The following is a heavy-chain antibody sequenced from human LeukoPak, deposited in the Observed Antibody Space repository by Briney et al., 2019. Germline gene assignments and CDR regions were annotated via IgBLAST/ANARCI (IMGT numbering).Heavy chain of an antibody. CDR1: GYTFTSYG. J-gene: IGHJ3*01. Sequence: GASVKVSCKASGYTFTSYGISWVRQAPGQGLEWMGWISAYNGNTNYAQKLRGRVTMTTDTSTSTAYMELRSLRSDDTAVYYCARGDVHTAIAYCVDWGQGTMVTVSS. D-gene: IGHD2-21*01. CDR3: ARGDVHTAIAYCVD. CDR2: ISAYNGNT. V-gene: IGHV1-18*01.